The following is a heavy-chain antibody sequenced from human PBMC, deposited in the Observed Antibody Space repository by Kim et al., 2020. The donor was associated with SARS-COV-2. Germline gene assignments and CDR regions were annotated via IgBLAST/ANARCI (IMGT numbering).Heavy chain of an antibody. CDR1: GESFSGYY. CDR3: ARGHLVVTAVLDY. CDR2: INHSGST. Sequence: SETLSLTCVVYGESFSGYYWSWIRQPPGKGLEWIGEINHSGSTNYNPSLESRVTISVDTSKNQFSLKLSTVAAADTAIYYCARGHLVVTAVLDYWGQGTLVTVSS. J-gene: IGHJ4*02. D-gene: IGHD2-21*02. V-gene: IGHV4-34*01.